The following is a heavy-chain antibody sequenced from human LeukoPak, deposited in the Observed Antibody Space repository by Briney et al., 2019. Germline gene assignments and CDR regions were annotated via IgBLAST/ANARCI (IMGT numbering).Heavy chain of an antibody. V-gene: IGHV4-30-2*01. D-gene: IGHD1-26*01. CDR1: GGSISSGGYY. Sequence: SETLSLTCTVSGGSISSGGYYWSWIRQPPGKGLEWIGYIYHSGSTYYNPSLKSRVTISVDRSKNQFSLKLSSVTAADTAVYYCARAVGATTSRGWFDPWGQGTLVTVSS. CDR3: ARAVGATTSRGWFDP. J-gene: IGHJ5*02. CDR2: IYHSGST.